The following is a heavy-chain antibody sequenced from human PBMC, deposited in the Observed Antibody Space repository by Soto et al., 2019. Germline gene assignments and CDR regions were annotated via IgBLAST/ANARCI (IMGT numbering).Heavy chain of an antibody. CDR2: ISYDGSNK. CDR1: GFTFSSYG. D-gene: IGHD6-19*01. J-gene: IGHJ6*02. Sequence: GGSLRLSCAASGFTFSSYGMHWVRQAPGKGLEWVAVISYDGSNKYYADSVKGRFTISRDNSKNTLYLQMNSLRAEDTAVYYCAKDIFFSGAKSGGSSGRRDVFYYYGMDVWGQGTTVTVSS. CDR3: AKDIFFSGAKSGGSSGRRDVFYYYGMDV. V-gene: IGHV3-30*18.